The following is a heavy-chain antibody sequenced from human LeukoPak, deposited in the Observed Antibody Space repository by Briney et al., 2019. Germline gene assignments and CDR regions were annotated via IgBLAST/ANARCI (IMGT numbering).Heavy chain of an antibody. CDR1: GYSISSGYY. CDR2: IYHSGST. Sequence: SETLSLTCTVSGYSISSGYYWGWIRQPPGKGLEWIGSIYHSGSTYYNPSLKSRVTISVDTSKNQFSLKLSSVTAADTAVYYCARDPPDYWGQGTLVTVSS. CDR3: ARDPPDY. J-gene: IGHJ4*02. V-gene: IGHV4-38-2*02.